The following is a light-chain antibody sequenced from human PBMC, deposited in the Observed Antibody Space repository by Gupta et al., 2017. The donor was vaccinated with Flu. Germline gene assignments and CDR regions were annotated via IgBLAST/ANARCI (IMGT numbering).Light chain of an antibody. Sequence: SYELTQPPSVSVSPGQTARITCSGDALPKQYAYWYQQKPGQPPVLVIYKHSERPSGIPERFSGSSSGTTVTLTISGVQAEDEADYYCQSADSSGTYVVFGGGTKLTVL. V-gene: IGLV3-25*02. CDR2: KHS. CDR1: ALPKQY. J-gene: IGLJ2*01. CDR3: QSADSSGTYVV.